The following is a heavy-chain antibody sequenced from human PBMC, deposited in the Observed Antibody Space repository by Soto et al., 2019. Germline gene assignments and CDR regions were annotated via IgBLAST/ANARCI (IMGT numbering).Heavy chain of an antibody. CDR2: INAGDGKT. CDR1: GYMFTAYS. D-gene: IGHD3-10*01. Sequence: GASVKVSCKASGYMFTAYSMHWVRQAPGQRLEWMGWINAGDGKTKYSQKFQGRVTITRDTSASTGYMELSSLTSEDTAMYYCARWSGSTLDPWGQGTLVTVS. V-gene: IGHV1-3*01. J-gene: IGHJ5*02. CDR3: ARWSGSTLDP.